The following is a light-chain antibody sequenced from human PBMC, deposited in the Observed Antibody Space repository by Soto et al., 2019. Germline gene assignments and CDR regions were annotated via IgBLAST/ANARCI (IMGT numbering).Light chain of an antibody. J-gene: IGKJ1*01. CDR1: QIVSTTY. Sequence: EIVLTQSPGTLSLSPGERATLSCRASQIVSTTYLAWYQQKPGQAPRLLIYGSSSRAPGIPDRFSGSGSGTDFTLTISRLEPEDFAVYFCQQYVTSSPRTFGQGTKVEIK. V-gene: IGKV3-20*01. CDR3: QQYVTSSPRT. CDR2: GSS.